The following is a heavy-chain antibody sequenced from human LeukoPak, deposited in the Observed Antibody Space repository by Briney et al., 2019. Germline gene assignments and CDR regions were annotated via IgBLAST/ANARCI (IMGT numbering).Heavy chain of an antibody. CDR3: ARESFAARRD. CDR1: GFTFSRYW. V-gene: IGHV3-7*01. Sequence: TGGSLRLSCAASGFTFSRYWMSWVRQAPGKGLEWVANIKQDGSEKDYVDSVKGRFTISRDNAKNSLYLQMNSLTAEDTAVYYCARESFAARRDWGQGTLVTVSS. D-gene: IGHD6-6*01. CDR2: IKQDGSEK. J-gene: IGHJ4*02.